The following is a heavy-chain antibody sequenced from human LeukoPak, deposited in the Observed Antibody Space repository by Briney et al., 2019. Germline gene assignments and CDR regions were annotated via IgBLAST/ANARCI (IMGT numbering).Heavy chain of an antibody. CDR3: ARAKLGYCTNGVCYSTWFDP. J-gene: IGHJ5*02. D-gene: IGHD2-8*01. V-gene: IGHV1-18*04. Sequence: GASVRVSCKASGYTFTDYYIHWVRQAPGQGLEWMGWISAYNGNTHYAQKLQGRVTMTTDTSTSTAYMELRSLRSDDTAVYYCARAKLGYCTNGVCYSTWFDPWGQGTLVTVSS. CDR1: GYTFTDYY. CDR2: ISAYNGNT.